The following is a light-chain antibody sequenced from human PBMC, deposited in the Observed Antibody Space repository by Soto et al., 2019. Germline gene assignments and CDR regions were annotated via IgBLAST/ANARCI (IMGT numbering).Light chain of an antibody. J-gene: IGLJ2*01. CDR2: ATS. Sequence: QSVLTQPPSASGTPGQRVTISCSGTSTNIGSNNVNWCQQVPGTAPKFLIYATSQRPSGVPDRFSGSKSGTSASLDISGLQSEDEADYYCAAWDDSLNGVVFGGGTKLTVL. CDR1: STNIGSNN. V-gene: IGLV1-44*01. CDR3: AAWDDSLNGVV.